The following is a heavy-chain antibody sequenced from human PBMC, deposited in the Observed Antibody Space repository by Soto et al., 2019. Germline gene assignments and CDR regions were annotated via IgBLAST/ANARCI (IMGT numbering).Heavy chain of an antibody. V-gene: IGHV5-10-1*01. CDR2: IDPSDSYT. J-gene: IGHJ6*02. Sequence: GESLKISCKGSGYSFTSYWISWVRQMPGKGLEWMGRIDPSDSYTNYSPSFQGHVTISADKSISTAYLQWSSLKASDTATYYCARRGPPLYYYYGMDVWGQGTTVTVSS. CDR1: GYSFTSYW. CDR3: ARRGPPLYYYYGMDV.